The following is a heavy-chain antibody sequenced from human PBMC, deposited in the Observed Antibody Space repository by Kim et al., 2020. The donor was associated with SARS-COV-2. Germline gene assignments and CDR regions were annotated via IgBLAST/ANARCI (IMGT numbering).Heavy chain of an antibody. CDR3: VRSMSVVTPDTRVFEY. D-gene: IGHD3-10*01. V-gene: IGHV3-21*04. CDR2: IGTIGNT. J-gene: IGHJ4*02. CDR1: GFTFSTNV. Sequence: GGSLRLSCAGSGFTFSTNVLSWVRQAHGKGLEWVSSIGTIGNTYYAESVKGRFTISRDDPKKAVHLQMDSLRAEDTAVYHCVRSMSVVTPDTRVFEYWGQGILVTVSS.